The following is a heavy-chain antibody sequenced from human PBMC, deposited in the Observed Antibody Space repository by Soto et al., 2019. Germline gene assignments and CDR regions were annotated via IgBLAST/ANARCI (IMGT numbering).Heavy chain of an antibody. CDR3: ARITRMVCFFIRPPPRGWFDS. CDR2: IGAYNGNT. V-gene: IGHV1-18*01. Sequence: ASVKVSCKASGYTFTIYGISWVLQAPGEGLEWMGWIGAYNGNTNYAQKLQGRVTMTTDTSTSTAYMELRSLRSDDTAVYYCARITRMVCFFIRPPPRGWFDSWGQGTLVSVSS. D-gene: IGHD3-3*01. J-gene: IGHJ5*01. CDR1: GYTFTIYG.